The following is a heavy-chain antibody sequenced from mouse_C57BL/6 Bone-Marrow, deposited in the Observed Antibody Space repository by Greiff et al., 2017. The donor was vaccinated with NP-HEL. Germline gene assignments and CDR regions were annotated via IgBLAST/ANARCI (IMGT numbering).Heavy chain of an antibody. J-gene: IGHJ3*01. CDR2: IYPGSGNT. Sequence: QVQLQQSGPELVKPGASVKISCKASGYSFTSYYIHWVKQRPGQGLEWIGWIYPGSGNTKYNEKFKGKATLTADTSSSTAYMQLSSLTSEDSAVYYCARVVEEDWFAYWGQGTLVTVSA. CDR3: ARVVEEDWFAY. CDR1: GYSFTSYY. V-gene: IGHV1-66*01.